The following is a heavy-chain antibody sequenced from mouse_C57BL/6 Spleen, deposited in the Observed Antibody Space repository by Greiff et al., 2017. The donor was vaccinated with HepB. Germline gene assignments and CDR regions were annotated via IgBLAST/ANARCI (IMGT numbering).Heavy chain of an antibody. Sequence: QVQLKQSGPGLVQPSQSLSITCTVSGFSLTSYGVHWVRQSPGKGLEWLGVIWSGGSTDYNAAFISRLSISKENSKSQVFFKMNSLQADDTAIYYCASSYYGSIYPAWFAYWGQGTLVTVSA. CDR2: IWSGGST. D-gene: IGHD1-1*01. V-gene: IGHV2-2*01. CDR3: ASSYYGSIYPAWFAY. CDR1: GFSLTSYG. J-gene: IGHJ3*01.